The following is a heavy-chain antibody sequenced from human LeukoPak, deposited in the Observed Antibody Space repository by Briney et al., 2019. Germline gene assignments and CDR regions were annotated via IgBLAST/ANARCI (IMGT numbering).Heavy chain of an antibody. V-gene: IGHV1-2*02. CDR2: IDPNSGDT. CDR1: GCTFTGYY. J-gene: IGHJ4*02. Sequence: GASVKVSCKASGCTFTGYYTHWVRQAPGQGFEWMGWIDPNSGDTNYAQKFQGRVTMTRDTSISTAHMELSRLRSDDTAVYYCARANPLYCSSTTCLFDYWGQGTLVTVSS. CDR3: ARANPLYCSSTTCLFDY. D-gene: IGHD2-2*01.